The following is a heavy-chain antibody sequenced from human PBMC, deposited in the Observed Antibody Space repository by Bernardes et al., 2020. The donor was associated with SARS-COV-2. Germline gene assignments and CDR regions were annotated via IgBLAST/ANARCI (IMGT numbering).Heavy chain of an antibody. Sequence: ASVKVSCKASGYTFTSYYMHWVRQAPGQGLEWMGIINPSGGSTSYAQKFQGRVTMTRDTSTSTVYMELSSLRSEDTAVYYCARDLAYYYDSSGYYHFDYWGQGTLVTVSS. J-gene: IGHJ4*02. CDR1: GYTFTSYY. CDR3: ARDLAYYYDSSGYYHFDY. D-gene: IGHD3-22*01. V-gene: IGHV1-46*01. CDR2: INPSGGST.